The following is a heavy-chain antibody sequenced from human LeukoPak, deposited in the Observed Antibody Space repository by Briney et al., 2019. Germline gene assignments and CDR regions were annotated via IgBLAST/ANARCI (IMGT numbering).Heavy chain of an antibody. J-gene: IGHJ4*02. V-gene: IGHV3-23*01. D-gene: IGHD5/OR15-5a*01. CDR3: AKMGWTVHDYTNY. CDR1: GITFSRYA. CDR2: ISDSGADT. Sequence: GGSLRLSCAASGITFSRYAMSWVRQAPGKGLEWVSVISDSGADTYYTDSVKGRFTISRDSSKNTLYLQMSSLRAEDTAVYYCAKMGWTVHDYTNYWGQGTLVTVSS.